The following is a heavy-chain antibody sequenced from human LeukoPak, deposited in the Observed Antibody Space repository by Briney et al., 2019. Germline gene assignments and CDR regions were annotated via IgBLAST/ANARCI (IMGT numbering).Heavy chain of an antibody. CDR2: INPNSGGT. CDR1: GYTFTGYY. D-gene: IGHD2-15*01. CDR3: ARVPRCGSGGSCPFQTYYYYGMDV. Sequence: ASVKVSCKASGYTFTGYYMHWVRQAPGQGLEWMGWINPNSGGTNYAQKFQGRVTITRDTSISTAYMELSRLRSDDTAMYYCARVPRCGSGGSCPFQTYYYYGMDVWGQGTTVTVSS. V-gene: IGHV1-2*02. J-gene: IGHJ6*02.